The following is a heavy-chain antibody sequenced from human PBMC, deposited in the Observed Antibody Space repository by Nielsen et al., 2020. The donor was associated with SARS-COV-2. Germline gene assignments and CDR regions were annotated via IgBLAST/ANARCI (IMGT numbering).Heavy chain of an antibody. CDR1: GFTFGDYA. D-gene: IGHD3-3*01. J-gene: IGHJ6*02. CDR2: IKEDGTEK. CDR3: ARSPTLRFLDSATYYYGMDV. V-gene: IGHV3-7*01. Sequence: GESLKISCTASGFTFGDYAMTWVRQAPGKGLEWVANIKEDGTEKYYVDSLKGRFTISRDNAKNALYLQMNSLRAEDTAIYYCARSPTLRFLDSATYYYGMDVWGQGTTVTVS.